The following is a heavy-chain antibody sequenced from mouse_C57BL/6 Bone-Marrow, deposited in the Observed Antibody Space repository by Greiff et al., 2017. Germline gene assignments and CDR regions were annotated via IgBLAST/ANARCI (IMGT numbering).Heavy chain of an antibody. Sequence: QVQLQQPGAELVMPGASVKLSCKASGYTFTSYWMPWVKQRPGQGLEWIGEIDPSDSYTNYHQKFKGKSTLTVDKSSSTAYMQLSSLTSEDSAVYYCARTYGSAWFAYWGQGTLVTVSA. CDR1: GYTFTSYW. J-gene: IGHJ3*01. CDR3: ARTYGSAWFAY. D-gene: IGHD1-2*01. V-gene: IGHV1-69*01. CDR2: IDPSDSYT.